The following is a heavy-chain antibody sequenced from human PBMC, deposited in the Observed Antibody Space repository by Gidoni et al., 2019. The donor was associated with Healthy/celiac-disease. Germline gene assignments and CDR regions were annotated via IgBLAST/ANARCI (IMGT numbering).Heavy chain of an antibody. V-gene: IGHV3-23*01. CDR2: MSGSGGST. J-gene: IGHJ4*02. CDR3: AKGPAGRYGDRSDY. Sequence: EVQLLESGGVLVQPGGSLRLSCAASGFTFSSYAMGWVRQAPGKGLEWVSAMSGSGGSTYYADSGKGRFTISRDNSKNTLYLQMNSLRAEDTAVYYCAKGPAGRYGDRSDYWGQGTLVTVSS. CDR1: GFTFSSYA. D-gene: IGHD4-17*01.